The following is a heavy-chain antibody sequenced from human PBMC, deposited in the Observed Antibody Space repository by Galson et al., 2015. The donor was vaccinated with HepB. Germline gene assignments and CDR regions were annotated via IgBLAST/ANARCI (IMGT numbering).Heavy chain of an antibody. D-gene: IGHD6-19*01. CDR3: AREGEYSSGWYGVDY. CDR1: GYTFTGYY. CDR2: INPNSGGT. J-gene: IGHJ4*02. V-gene: IGHV1-2*06. Sequence: SVKVSCKASGYTFTGYYMHWVRQAPGQGLEWMGRINPNSGGTNYAQKFQGRVTMTRDTSISTAYMELSRLRSDDTAVYYCAREGEYSSGWYGVDYWGQGTLVTVSS.